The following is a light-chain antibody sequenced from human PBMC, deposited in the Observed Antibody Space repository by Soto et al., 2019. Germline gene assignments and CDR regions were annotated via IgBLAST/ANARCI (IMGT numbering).Light chain of an antibody. J-gene: IGKJ1*01. CDR2: GAS. CDR1: QVIRSD. Sequence: DIQMTQSPSSLSASVGDRVTITCRASQVIRSDLAWYQQKPGKAPKRLIYGASNLQSGVPSRFSGSGSGTECPLRISSLQPEDFATDHCLQHNSYLSTFGQGTKVEIK. V-gene: IGKV1-17*01. CDR3: LQHNSYLST.